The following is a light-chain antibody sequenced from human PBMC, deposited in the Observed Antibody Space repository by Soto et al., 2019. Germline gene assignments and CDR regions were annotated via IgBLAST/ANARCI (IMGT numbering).Light chain of an antibody. CDR1: QSVTSSY. CDR2: RAS. J-gene: IGKJ5*01. CDR3: QHYGSTLIT. V-gene: IGKV3-20*01. Sequence: EIVLTQSPGTLSLSPGERATLSCRASQSVTSSYLAWYQKKPGQSPKLLIYRASSRATGIADRFSGIGSGTDFTLTISRLEAEDFAVYYCQHYGSTLITFGQGTRLEIK.